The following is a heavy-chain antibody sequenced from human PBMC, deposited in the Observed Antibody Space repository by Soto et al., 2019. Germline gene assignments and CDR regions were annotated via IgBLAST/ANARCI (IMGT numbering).Heavy chain of an antibody. J-gene: IGHJ5*02. CDR2: VYYTGST. V-gene: IGHV4-59*01. D-gene: IGHD1-26*01. CDR3: ARDPSGHPPLYRFDP. CDR1: GGSISSYY. Sequence: ETLSLTCTVSGGSISSYYCNWIRQSPGKGLEWIGYVYYTGSTNYNPSLKSRVTISLDTSKNQFSLILSSVTAADTAMYYCARDPSGHPPLYRFDPWGPGTLVTVYS.